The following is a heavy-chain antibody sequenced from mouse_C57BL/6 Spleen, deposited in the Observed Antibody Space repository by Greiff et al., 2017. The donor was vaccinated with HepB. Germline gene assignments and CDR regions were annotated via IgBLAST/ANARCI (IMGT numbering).Heavy chain of an antibody. J-gene: IGHJ2*01. Sequence: VQLQQPGAELVKPGASVKLSCKASGYTFTSYWMQWVKQRPGQGLEWIGEIGPSDSYTNYNQKFKGKATLTVDTSSSATYMQLSSLTSEDSAVYYCARSGSYYFDYWGKGTTLTVSS. CDR2: IGPSDSYT. CDR1: GYTFTSYW. CDR3: ARSGSYYFDY. V-gene: IGHV1-50*01.